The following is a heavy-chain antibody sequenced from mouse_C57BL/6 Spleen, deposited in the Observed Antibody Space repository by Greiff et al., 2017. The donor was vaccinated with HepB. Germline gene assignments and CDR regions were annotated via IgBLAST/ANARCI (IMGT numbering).Heavy chain of an antibody. D-gene: IGHD1-1*01. V-gene: IGHV1-22*01. CDR3: ASGDYGSSRYFDV. CDR2: INPNNGGT. CDR1: GYTFTDYN. J-gene: IGHJ1*03. Sequence: VQLQQSGPELVKPGASVKMSCKASGYTFTDYNMHWVKQSHGKSLEWIGYINPNNGGTSYNQKFKGKATLTVNKSSSTAYMELRSLTSEDSAVYYCASGDYGSSRYFDVWGTGTTVTVSS.